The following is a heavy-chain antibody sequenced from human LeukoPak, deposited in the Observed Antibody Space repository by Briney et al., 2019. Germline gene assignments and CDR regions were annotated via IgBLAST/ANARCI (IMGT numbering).Heavy chain of an antibody. CDR1: KFTFSTYT. V-gene: IGHV3-30*04. J-gene: IGHJ4*02. Sequence: GGSLRPSCAASKFTFSTYTLHWVSQAPGKGLKWVAVISHDGSRKYYADSVKGRFTVSRGNSKNTLYLQMNSLRPEDTAVYYCARTGDPLYYYGSGTYPKPGGPPDYWGQGTLVTVSS. CDR3: ARTGDPLYYYGSGTYPKPGGPPDY. CDR2: ISHDGSRK. D-gene: IGHD3-10*01.